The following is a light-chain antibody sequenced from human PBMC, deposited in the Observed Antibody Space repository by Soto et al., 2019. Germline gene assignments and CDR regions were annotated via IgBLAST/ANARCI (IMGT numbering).Light chain of an antibody. V-gene: IGKV4-1*01. CDR3: QQYYSTPPT. Sequence: DIVMTQSPDSLAVSLGERATINCKSSQSVLSNSNYKNYLAWYQQKPGQPPKLLLYWASTRESGVPDRFRGSGSGTDFTLTISSLQAGDVAVYFCQQYYSTPPTFGQGTKVDIK. CDR1: QSVLSNSNYKNY. CDR2: WAS. J-gene: IGKJ1*01.